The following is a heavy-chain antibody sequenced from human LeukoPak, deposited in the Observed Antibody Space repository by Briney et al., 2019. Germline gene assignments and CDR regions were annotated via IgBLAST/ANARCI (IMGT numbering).Heavy chain of an antibody. J-gene: IGHJ4*02. V-gene: IGHV3-30*02. CDR3: AKPDFDY. Sequence: GGSLRLSCAASGFTFSNHGMHWVRQALGKGLEWVTFIWFDGSDKYYADSVKGRFTISRDNSKNTLYLQMNSLRVEDTAVYYCAKPDFDYWGQGTLVTVSS. CDR2: IWFDGSDK. CDR1: GFTFSNHG.